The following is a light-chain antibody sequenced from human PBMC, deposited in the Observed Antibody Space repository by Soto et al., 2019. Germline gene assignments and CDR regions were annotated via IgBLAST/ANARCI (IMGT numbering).Light chain of an antibody. CDR3: QQYSSYLWT. CDR2: DAS. J-gene: IGKJ1*01. CDR1: RSLSTR. Sequence: MYLSPAAVSVSKGDRVTITCRASRSLSTRLAWYQQKPGKAPKLLIYDASNLESGVPSRFSGSGSGTEFALTISSLQHDDFATYYCQQYSSYLWTFGQR. V-gene: IGKV1-5*01.